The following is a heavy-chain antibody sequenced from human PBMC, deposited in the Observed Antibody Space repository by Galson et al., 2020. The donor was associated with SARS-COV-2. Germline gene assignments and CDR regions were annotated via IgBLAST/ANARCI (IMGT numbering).Heavy chain of an antibody. Sequence: GESLKISCAASGFTFSSYGMHWVHQAPGKGLEWVAVISYDGSNKYYADSVKGRFTISRDNSKNTLYLQMNSLRAEDTAVYYCARDTPMVFGVAGDSWGQGTLVTVSS. V-gene: IGHV3-30*03. CDR1: GFTFSSYG. CDR3: ARDTPMVFGVAGDS. J-gene: IGHJ4*02. D-gene: IGHD3-3*01. CDR2: ISYDGSNK.